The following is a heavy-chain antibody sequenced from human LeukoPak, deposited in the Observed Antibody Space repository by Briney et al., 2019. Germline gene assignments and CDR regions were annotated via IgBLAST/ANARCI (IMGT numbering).Heavy chain of an antibody. CDR1: GFTFSNYW. Sequence: GGSLRLSCAASGFTFSNYWMHWARQAPGKGLVWVSRINSDARSTSYADSVKGRFTISRDNAKNTLYLQMNSLRAEDTAVYYCAKAGTTWDYMDVWGKGTTVTVSS. V-gene: IGHV3-74*01. CDR2: INSDARST. D-gene: IGHD1-1*01. CDR3: AKAGTTWDYMDV. J-gene: IGHJ6*03.